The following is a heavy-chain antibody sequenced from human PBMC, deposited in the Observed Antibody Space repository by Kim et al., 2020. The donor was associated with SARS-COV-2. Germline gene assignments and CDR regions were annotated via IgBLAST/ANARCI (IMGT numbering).Heavy chain of an antibody. Sequence: SETLSLTCAVYGGSFSGYYWSWIRQPPGKGLEWIGEINHSGSTNYNPSLKSRVTISVDTSKNQFSLKLSSVTAADTAVYYCARAPIRTSLNYYGSGSYKGGMDVWGQGTTVTVSS. D-gene: IGHD3-10*01. CDR2: INHSGST. J-gene: IGHJ6*02. CDR3: ARAPIRTSLNYYGSGSYKGGMDV. V-gene: IGHV4-34*01. CDR1: GGSFSGYY.